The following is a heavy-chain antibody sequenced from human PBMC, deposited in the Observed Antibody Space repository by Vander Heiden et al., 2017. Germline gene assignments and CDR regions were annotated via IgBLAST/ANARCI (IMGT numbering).Heavy chain of an antibody. J-gene: IGHJ4*02. D-gene: IGHD3-22*01. Sequence: QVQLQESGPGLVTPSETLSLTCTVSAGSINSYYWSCIRQPPGKGLEWIGYIYYTGSTSYNPSLKSRVTMSLDTSKNQFSLKLSSVTAADTAVYYCARSIAHYDRFDYWGQGTLVTVSS. CDR2: IYYTGST. V-gene: IGHV4-59*01. CDR3: ARSIAHYDRFDY. CDR1: AGSINSYY.